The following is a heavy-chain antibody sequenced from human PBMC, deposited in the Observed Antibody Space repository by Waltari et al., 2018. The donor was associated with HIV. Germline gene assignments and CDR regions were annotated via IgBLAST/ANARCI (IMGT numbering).Heavy chain of an antibody. J-gene: IGHJ6*02. V-gene: IGHV3-7*01. CDR3: ARDLKDYDFWSPVDV. CDR2: IQQDGSEK. CDR1: GFTFSTHW. D-gene: IGHD3-3*01. Sequence: EVQLVESGGGLVQPGGSLRLSCAASGFTFSTHWIPGVRQAPGKGLERLANIQQDGSEKYYADSVKGRFTVSRDNNKKSLYLQMSSLRAEDTAVYYCARDLKDYDFWSPVDVWGQGTTVTVSS.